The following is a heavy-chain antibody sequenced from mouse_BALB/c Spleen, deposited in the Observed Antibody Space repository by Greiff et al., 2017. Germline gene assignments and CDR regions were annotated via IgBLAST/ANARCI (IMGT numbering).Heavy chain of an antibody. CDR3: ALITTEIWFAY. CDR2: IDPANGNT. CDR1: GFNIKDTY. Sequence: EVQLQQSGAELVKPGASVKLSCTASGFNIKDTYMHWVKQRPEQGLEWIGRIDPANGNTKYDPKFQGKATITADTSSNTAYLQLSSLTSEDTAVYYCALITTEIWFAYWGQGTLVTVSA. V-gene: IGHV14-3*02. D-gene: IGHD1-2*01. J-gene: IGHJ3*01.